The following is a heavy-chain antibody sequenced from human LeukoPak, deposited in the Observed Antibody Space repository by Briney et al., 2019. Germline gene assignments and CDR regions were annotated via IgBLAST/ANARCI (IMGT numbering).Heavy chain of an antibody. V-gene: IGHV3-23*01. D-gene: IGHD3-10*01. CDR3: AKRSGGSGRAPTDY. Sequence: PGGSLRLSCAASGFTFSSYGMSWVRQAPGKGLEWVSAISGSGGSTYYADSVKGRFTISRDNSKNTLYLQMNSLRAEGTAVYYCAKRSGGSGRAPTDYWGQGTLVTVSS. J-gene: IGHJ4*02. CDR1: GFTFSSYG. CDR2: ISGSGGST.